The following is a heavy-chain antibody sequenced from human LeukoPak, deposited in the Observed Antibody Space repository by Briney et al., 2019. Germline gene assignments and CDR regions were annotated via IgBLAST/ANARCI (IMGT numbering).Heavy chain of an antibody. D-gene: IGHD3-9*01. J-gene: IGHJ4*02. CDR2: IDTAGET. CDR1: GFALRNYD. Sequence: PGGSLRLSCAASGFALRNYDIHWVRQTTGKGLEGVAAIDTAGETYYAGSVKGRFTISRDNAKNSLDLQMNSLRAVDTAVYYCARALLYDILSGHFHFDSWGKGSLVTVSS. V-gene: IGHV3-13*01. CDR3: ARALLYDILSGHFHFDS.